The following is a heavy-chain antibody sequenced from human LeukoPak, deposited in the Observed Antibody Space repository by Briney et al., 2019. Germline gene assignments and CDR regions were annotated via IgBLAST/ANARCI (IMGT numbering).Heavy chain of an antibody. CDR3: ARDACGGDCNDAFDI. J-gene: IGHJ3*02. V-gene: IGHV3-21*01. Sequence: PGGSLRLSCAASGFTFSSYIMNWVRQAPGKGLEWVSSISSSSSYIYYADSVKGRFTISRDNAKNSLYLQMNSLRAEDTAVYYCARDACGGDCNDAFDIWGQGTMVTVSS. CDR1: GFTFSSYI. CDR2: ISSSSSYI. D-gene: IGHD2-21*01.